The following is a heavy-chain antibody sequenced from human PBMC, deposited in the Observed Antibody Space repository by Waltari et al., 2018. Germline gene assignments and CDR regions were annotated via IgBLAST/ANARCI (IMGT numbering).Heavy chain of an antibody. V-gene: IGHV4-59*01. CDR1: GGSISSYY. CDR3: ARNSGGYRGGAFDI. Sequence: QVQLQESGPGLVKPSETLSLTCTVSGGSISSYYWSWIRQPPGKGLEWIGYIYYSGSTNYNPSLKSRVTISVDTSKNQFSLKLSSVTAADTAVYYCARNSGGYRGGAFDIWGQGTMVTVSS. D-gene: IGHD1-26*01. J-gene: IGHJ3*02. CDR2: IYYSGST.